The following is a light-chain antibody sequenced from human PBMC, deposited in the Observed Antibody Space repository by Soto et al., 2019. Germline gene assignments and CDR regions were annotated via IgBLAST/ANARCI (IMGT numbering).Light chain of an antibody. CDR3: QQYKNWPWT. CDR1: QSVSSS. V-gene: IGKV3-15*01. CDR2: GAS. J-gene: IGKJ1*01. Sequence: EIVMTQSPATLSVSPGERATLSCRTSQSVSSSLAWYQQKPGQAPSLLIYGASTRATGIPARFSGSGPGTEFTLTISSLQSEGCAVYYCQQYKNWPWTFGQGTKVDIK.